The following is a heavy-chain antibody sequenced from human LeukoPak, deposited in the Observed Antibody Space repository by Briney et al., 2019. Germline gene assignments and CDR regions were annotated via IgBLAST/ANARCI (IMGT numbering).Heavy chain of an antibody. Sequence: GGSLRLSCAASGFTFSSYEMNWVRQAPGKGLEWISYISSSGSSIYYADSVKGRFTISRDNAKNSLYLQMNSLRVEDTAVYYCARLQLAWEPYYFDGREETSMRDCWGQGTLVTVSS. CDR3: ARLQLAWEPYYFDGREETSMRDC. J-gene: IGHJ4*02. D-gene: IGHD3-22*01. CDR2: ISSSGSSI. V-gene: IGHV3-48*03. CDR1: GFTFSSYE.